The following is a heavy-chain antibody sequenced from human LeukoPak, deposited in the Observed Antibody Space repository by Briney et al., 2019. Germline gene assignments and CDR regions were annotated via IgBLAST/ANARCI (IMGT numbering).Heavy chain of an antibody. CDR3: ASVLYCGADCCSGRYFFDY. Sequence: GGSLRLSCAASGFTFTRHAMSWVRQAPGKGLEWVSAVSSGGDSTHYADSVKGRFTTSRDNSKNTLYLQMNSLRAEDTAVYYCASVLYCGADCCSGRYFFDYWGQGTLVTVSS. CDR1: GFTFTRHA. CDR2: VSSGGDST. D-gene: IGHD2-21*02. V-gene: IGHV3-23*01. J-gene: IGHJ4*02.